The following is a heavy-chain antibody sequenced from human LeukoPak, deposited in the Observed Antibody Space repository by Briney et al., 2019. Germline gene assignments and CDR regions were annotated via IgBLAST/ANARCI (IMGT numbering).Heavy chain of an antibody. CDR3: ASSMVRGATIDY. D-gene: IGHD3-10*01. J-gene: IGHJ4*02. V-gene: IGHV4-38-2*01. Sequence: SETLSLTCAVSGYSISSGYYWGWIRQPPGKGLEWIGSIYHSGSTYYNPSLKSRVTILVDTSKNQFSLKLSSVTAADTAVYYCASSMVRGATIDYWGQGTLVTVSS. CDR1: GYSISSGYY. CDR2: IYHSGST.